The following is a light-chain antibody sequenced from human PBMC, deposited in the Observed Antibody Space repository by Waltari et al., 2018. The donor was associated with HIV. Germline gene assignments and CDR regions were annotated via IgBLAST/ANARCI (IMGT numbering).Light chain of an antibody. Sequence: EIVLTQSPGTLSLSPGERATLSCRASHSVTNFLSWYQQTPGQAPRLLYDDASTRAAGIPARFSGSGSGTDFTLTISILEPEDFAVYYCQQRSNWPSFGQGTRLDI. CDR3: QQRSNWPS. CDR2: DAS. J-gene: IGKJ2*03. V-gene: IGKV3-11*01. CDR1: HSVTNF.